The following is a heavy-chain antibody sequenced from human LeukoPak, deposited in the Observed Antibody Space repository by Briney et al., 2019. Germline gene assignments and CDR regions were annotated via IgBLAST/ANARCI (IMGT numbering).Heavy chain of an antibody. D-gene: IGHD5-12*01. Sequence: SETLSLTCTVSGGSISSYYWNWIRQPPGKGLEWIGYISYSGTTNYNPSLKSRATISVDTSKKQFSLKLTSATAADTAVYYCARGDDYKSTLFDYWGQGTLVTVSS. J-gene: IGHJ4*02. CDR2: ISYSGTT. V-gene: IGHV4-59*01. CDR3: ARGDDYKSTLFDY. CDR1: GGSISSYY.